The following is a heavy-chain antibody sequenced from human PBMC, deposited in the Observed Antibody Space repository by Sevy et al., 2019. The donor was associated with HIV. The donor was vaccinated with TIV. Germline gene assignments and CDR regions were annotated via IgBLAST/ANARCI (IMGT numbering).Heavy chain of an antibody. J-gene: IGHJ5*02. D-gene: IGHD3-10*01. CDR2: IYYSGST. Sequence: SETLSLTCTVSGGSVSSGSYYWSWIRQPPGKGLEWIGYIYYSGSTNYNPSLKSRVTIQVDTSKNQFSLKLRSVTAADTAVYYCARDLSYYGSGRWDWFDPWGQGTLVTVSS. V-gene: IGHV4-61*01. CDR3: ARDLSYYGSGRWDWFDP. CDR1: GGSVSSGSYY.